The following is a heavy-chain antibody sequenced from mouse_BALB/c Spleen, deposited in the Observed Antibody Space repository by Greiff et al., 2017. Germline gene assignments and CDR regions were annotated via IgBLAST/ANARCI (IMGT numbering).Heavy chain of an antibody. J-gene: IGHJ4*01. CDR1: GFNIKDTY. D-gene: IGHD2-2*01. CDR2: IDPANGNT. V-gene: IGHV14-3*02. CDR3: APIYYGYDDAMDY. Sequence: VQLKESGAELVKPGASVKLSCTASGFNIKDTYMHWVKQRPEQGLEWIGRIDPANGNTKSDPKFQGKATITADTSSNTAYLQLSSLTSEDTAVYYCAPIYYGYDDAMDYWGQGTSVTVSS.